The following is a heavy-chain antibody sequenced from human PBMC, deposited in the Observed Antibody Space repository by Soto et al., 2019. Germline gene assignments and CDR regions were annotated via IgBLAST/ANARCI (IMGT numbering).Heavy chain of an antibody. V-gene: IGHV1-2*02. J-gene: IGHJ4*02. CDR3: ARDRKARRDIVVVPAASPFDY. D-gene: IGHD2-2*01. CDR1: GYTFTGYY. Sequence: ASVKVSCKASGYTFTGYYMHWVRQAPGQGLEWMGWINPNSGGTNYAQKFQGRVTMTRDTSISTAYMELSRLRSDDTAVYYCARDRKARRDIVVVPAASPFDYWGQGTLVTVSS. CDR2: INPNSGGT.